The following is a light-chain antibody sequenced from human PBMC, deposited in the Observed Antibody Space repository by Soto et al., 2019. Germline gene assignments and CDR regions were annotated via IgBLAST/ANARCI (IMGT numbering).Light chain of an antibody. V-gene: IGLV2-23*01. J-gene: IGLJ2*01. CDR2: EGS. CDR1: SSDVGSYNL. Sequence: QSALTQPASVSGSPGQSITISCTGTSSDVGSYNLVSWYQQHPGEAPKLMILEGSKRPSGVSNRFSGSKSGNTASLIISGLQPEDEADYYCSSYAGSSARVVFGGGTKVTVL. CDR3: SSYAGSSARVV.